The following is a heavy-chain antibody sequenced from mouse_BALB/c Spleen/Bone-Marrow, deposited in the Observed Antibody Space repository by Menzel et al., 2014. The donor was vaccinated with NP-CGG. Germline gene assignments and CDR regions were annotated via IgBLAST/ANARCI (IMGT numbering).Heavy chain of an antibody. CDR1: GFSLTNYG. CDR3: ARNPYGNYAMDY. CDR2: IWSDGNT. Sequence: QVQLQQSGPGLVAPSQSLSITCTVSGFSLTNYGVLWVRQPPGKGLEWLVVIWSDGNTTYNSALKSRLSISKDNSKSQVFLKMNSLQTDDTAMYYCARNPYGNYAMDYWGQGTSVTVS. D-gene: IGHD2-10*02. J-gene: IGHJ4*01. V-gene: IGHV2-6*02.